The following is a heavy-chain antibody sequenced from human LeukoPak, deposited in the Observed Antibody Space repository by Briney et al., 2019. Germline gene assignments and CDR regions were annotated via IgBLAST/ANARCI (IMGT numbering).Heavy chain of an antibody. V-gene: IGHV4-34*01. D-gene: IGHD6-19*01. CDR1: GGSFSGYY. CDR2: INHSGST. J-gene: IGHJ4*02. CDR3: ASLAAVAGDFDY. Sequence: SETLSPTCAVYGGSFSGYYWSWIRQPPGKGLEWIGEINHSGSTNYNPSLKSRVTISVDTSKNQFSLKLSSVTAADTAVYYCASLAAVAGDFDYWGQGTLVTVSS.